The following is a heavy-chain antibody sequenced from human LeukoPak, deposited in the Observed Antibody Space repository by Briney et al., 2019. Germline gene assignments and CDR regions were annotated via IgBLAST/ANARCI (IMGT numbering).Heavy chain of an antibody. V-gene: IGHV4-59*08. CDR1: GGSISSYY. D-gene: IGHD6-19*01. Sequence: PSETLSLTCTVSGGSISSYYWSWFRQPPGKGLEWIGYIYYSGSTNYNPSLKSRVTISVDTSKNQFSLKLGSVTAADTAVYYCASSPGWQWLDWYFDLWGRGTLVTVSS. J-gene: IGHJ2*01. CDR3: ASSPGWQWLDWYFDL. CDR2: IYYSGST.